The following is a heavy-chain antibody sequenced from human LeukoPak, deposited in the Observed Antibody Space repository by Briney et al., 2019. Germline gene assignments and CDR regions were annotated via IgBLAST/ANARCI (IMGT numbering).Heavy chain of an antibody. D-gene: IGHD4-17*01. CDR1: GGSFSGYY. CDR3: AYSDGIHYGMDV. CDR2: INHSGST. V-gene: IGHV4-34*01. Sequence: SETLSLTCAVYGGSFSGYYWSWIRQPPGKGLEWIGEINHSGSTNYNPSLKSRVTISVDTSKNQFSLKLSSVTAADTAVYYCAYSDGIHYGMDVWGQGTTVTASS. J-gene: IGHJ6*02.